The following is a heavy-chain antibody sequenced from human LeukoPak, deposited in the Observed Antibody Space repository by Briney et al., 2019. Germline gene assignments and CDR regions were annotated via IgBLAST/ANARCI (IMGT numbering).Heavy chain of an antibody. Sequence: PGGSLRLSCAASGFTFSSYWMSWVRQAPGKGLEWVANIKQDGSEKYYVDSVKGRFTISRDNAKNSLYLQMNSLRAEDTAVYYCAKGNGDYDFDYWGQGTLVTVSS. CDR3: AKGNGDYDFDY. CDR1: GFTFSSYW. J-gene: IGHJ4*02. V-gene: IGHV3-7*01. D-gene: IGHD4-17*01. CDR2: IKQDGSEK.